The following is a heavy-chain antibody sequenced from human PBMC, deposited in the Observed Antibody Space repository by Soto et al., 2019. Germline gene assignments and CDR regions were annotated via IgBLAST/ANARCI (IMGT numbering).Heavy chain of an antibody. CDR1: GYTFTGYY. CDR3: ARGARITMVRGVVPDI. CDR2: INPNSGGT. Sequence: QVQLVQSGAEVKKPGASVKVSCKASGYTFTGYYMHWVRQAPGQGLEWMGWINPNSGGTNYAQKFQGWVTMTRDTSISTAYMELSRLRSDDTAVYYCARGARITMVRGVVPDIWGQGTMVTVSS. J-gene: IGHJ3*02. V-gene: IGHV1-2*04. D-gene: IGHD3-10*01.